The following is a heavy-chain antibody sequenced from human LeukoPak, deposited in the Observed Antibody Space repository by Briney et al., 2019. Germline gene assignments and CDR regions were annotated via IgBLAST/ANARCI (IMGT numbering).Heavy chain of an antibody. D-gene: IGHD1-26*01. CDR1: GFTFNNYV. J-gene: IGHJ4*02. CDR3: AKDRSGAAYYTFDH. Sequence: GGSLRLSCAASGFTFNNYVMSWVRQAPGKGLEWVSSISASAAMTYYADSVRGRFTVSRDNSTNTLYLQMSSLTAADTAVYYCAKDRSGAAYYTFDHWGQGTLVTVSS. CDR2: ISASAAMT. V-gene: IGHV3-23*01.